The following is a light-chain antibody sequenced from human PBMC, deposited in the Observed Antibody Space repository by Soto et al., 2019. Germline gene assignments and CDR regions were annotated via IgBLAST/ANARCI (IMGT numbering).Light chain of an antibody. Sequence: EIGMTQSPAALSVSPGERFTLSCMASQSISFNLAWYQQKPGQAPRLLIYGASSRATGIPDRFSGSGSGTDFTLTISRLEPKDLAVYCGQKNGTEWTRTLGQGTKVDIK. J-gene: IGKJ1*01. CDR2: GAS. CDR3: QKNGTEWTRT. V-gene: IGKV3-20*01. CDR1: QSISFN.